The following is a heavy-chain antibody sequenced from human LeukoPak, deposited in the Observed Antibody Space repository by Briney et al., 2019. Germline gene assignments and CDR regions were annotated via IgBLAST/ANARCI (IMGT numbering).Heavy chain of an antibody. D-gene: IGHD3-10*01. CDR3: ARPTGLLWFGESTGGWFDP. Sequence: PSETLSLTCTVSGGSISSSSYYWGWIRQPPGKGLEWIGSIYYSGSTYYNPSLKSRVTISVDTSKNQFSLKLSSVTPADTAVYYCARPTGLLWFGESTGGWFDPWGQGTLVTVSS. V-gene: IGHV4-39*01. J-gene: IGHJ5*02. CDR2: IYYSGST. CDR1: GGSISSSSYY.